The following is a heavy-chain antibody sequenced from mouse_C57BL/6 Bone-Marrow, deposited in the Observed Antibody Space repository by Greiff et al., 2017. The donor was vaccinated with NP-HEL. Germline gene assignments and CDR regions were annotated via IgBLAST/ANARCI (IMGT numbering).Heavy chain of an antibody. V-gene: IGHV1-12*01. CDR1: GYTFTSYN. CDR2: IYPGNGYT. CDR3: ARPPYYGNYRSYWYFDV. Sequence: QVQLQQSGAELVRPGASVKMSCKASGYTFTSYNMHWVKQTPRQGLEWIGAIYPGNGYTSYNQKFKGKATLTVDKSSSTAYMQLSSLTSEDSAVYFGARPPYYGNYRSYWYFDVWGTGTTVTVSS. J-gene: IGHJ1*03. D-gene: IGHD2-10*01.